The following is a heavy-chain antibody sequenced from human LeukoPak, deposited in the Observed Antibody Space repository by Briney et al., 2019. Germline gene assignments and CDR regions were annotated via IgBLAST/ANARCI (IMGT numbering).Heavy chain of an antibody. CDR1: GASIGSYY. D-gene: IGHD3-10*01. J-gene: IGHJ4*02. Sequence: SETLSLTCTISGASIGSYYWSWIRQPPGKGLEWIGYIFYSGSTNYNPSLKSRVTISVETSKNQFSLKLTSVTAADTAVYYCARVKQYYYGSGSYYVFDYWGQGTLVTVSS. CDR3: ARVKQYYYGSGSYYVFDY. V-gene: IGHV4-59*12. CDR2: IFYSGST.